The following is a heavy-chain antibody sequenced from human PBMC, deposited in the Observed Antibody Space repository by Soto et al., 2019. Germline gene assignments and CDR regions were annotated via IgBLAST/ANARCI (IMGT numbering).Heavy chain of an antibody. V-gene: IGHV4-30-4*08. J-gene: IGHJ6*02. D-gene: IGHD3-10*01. Sequence: TSEPRSVNCCVSGASIQHCGFFWSWIRQSPGKGLEWIGHIHNSGSPYNNPSLRSRVSISADTSMNEFSLALTSVTAADTAVYYCTRQGFGEVHGLVDAWGQVTTVTVS. CDR1: GASIQHCGFF. CDR3: TRQGFGEVHGLVDA. CDR2: IHNSGSP.